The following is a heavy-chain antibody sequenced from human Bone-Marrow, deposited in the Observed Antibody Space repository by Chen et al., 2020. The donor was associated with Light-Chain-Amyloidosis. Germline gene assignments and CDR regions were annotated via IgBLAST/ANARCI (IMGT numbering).Heavy chain of an antibody. CDR1: GFAFSSYA. Sequence: EVQLVESGGGLLQRGGSLRLSCAASGFAFSSYAMSWVRQAPGKGLEWVSTMSGSGGSCYYGDSLMGRLTFSRDNSKSALFLQMISLRAEDTAVYYCAKDISYDDILPGYPADAFDIWGQGTMVTVSS. V-gene: IGHV3-23*04. J-gene: IGHJ3*02. CDR3: AKDISYDDILPGYPADAFDI. D-gene: IGHD3-9*01. CDR2: MSGSGGSC.